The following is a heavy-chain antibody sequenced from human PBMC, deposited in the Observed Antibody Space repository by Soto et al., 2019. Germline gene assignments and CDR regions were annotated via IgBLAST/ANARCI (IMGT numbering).Heavy chain of an antibody. Sequence: GGSLRLSCAASGFTFSSYSMNWVRQAPGKGLEWVSYISSSSSTIYYADSVKGRFTISRDNAKNSLYLQMNSLRAEDTAVYYCATLWSGPDSWFDPWGQGTLVTVSS. CDR1: GFTFSSYS. CDR3: ATLWSGPDSWFDP. D-gene: IGHD3-3*01. J-gene: IGHJ5*02. CDR2: ISSSSSTI. V-gene: IGHV3-48*01.